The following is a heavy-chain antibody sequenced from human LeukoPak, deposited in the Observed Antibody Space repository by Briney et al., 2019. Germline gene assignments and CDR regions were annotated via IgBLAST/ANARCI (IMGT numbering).Heavy chain of an antibody. J-gene: IGHJ4*02. CDR2: INHSGST. Sequence: PSETLSLTCAVYGGSFSGYYWSWIRQPPGKGLEWIGEINHSGSTNYNPSLKSRVTISVDTSKNQFSLKLSSVTAADTAVCYCARVSRLRFFNYWGQGTLVTVSS. CDR3: ARVSRLRFFNY. CDR1: GGSFSGYY. V-gene: IGHV4-34*01. D-gene: IGHD3-3*01.